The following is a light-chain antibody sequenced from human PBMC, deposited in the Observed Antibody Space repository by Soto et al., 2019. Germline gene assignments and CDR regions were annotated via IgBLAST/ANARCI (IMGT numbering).Light chain of an antibody. CDR2: DVS. CDR1: RSDIGAYNY. V-gene: IGLV2-14*01. CDR3: SSYTSSSNMV. Sequence: QSALTQPSSVSGSPGQSITISCTGTRSDIGAYNYVSWYQQHPGKAPELMIYDVSNRPSGVSNRFSGSKSGNTSSLTISGLQAEDEAAYYCSSYTSSSNMVFGGGTKLTVL. J-gene: IGLJ2*01.